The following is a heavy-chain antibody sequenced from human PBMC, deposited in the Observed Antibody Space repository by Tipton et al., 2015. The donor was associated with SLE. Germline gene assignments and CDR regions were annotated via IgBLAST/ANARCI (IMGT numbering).Heavy chain of an antibody. V-gene: IGHV4-34*01. J-gene: IGHJ4*02. CDR1: DGSFSGYY. Sequence: TLSLTCAVYDGSFSGYYWSWIRQSPGKGLEWIGEINHAGTTNYNPSLKSRVTISLGTSKNQFSLNLTSVTAADTAVYYCARYLDWNYTFIDFWGQGSLVTVSP. CDR3: ARYLDWNYTFIDF. D-gene: IGHD1-7*01. CDR2: INHAGTT.